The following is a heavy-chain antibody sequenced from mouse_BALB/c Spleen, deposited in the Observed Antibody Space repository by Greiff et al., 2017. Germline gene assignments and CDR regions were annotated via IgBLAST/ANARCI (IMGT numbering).Heavy chain of an antibody. V-gene: IGHV5-6-4*01. CDR1: GFTFSSYT. Sequence: DVKLVESGGGLVKPGGSLKLSCAASGFTFSSYTMSWVRQTPEKRLEWVATISSGGSYTYYPDSVKGRFTISRDNAKNTLYLQMSSLKSEDTAMYYCTRDLRGSSYYFDYWGQGTTLTVSS. D-gene: IGHD1-1*01. CDR2: ISSGGSYT. CDR3: TRDLRGSSYYFDY. J-gene: IGHJ2*01.